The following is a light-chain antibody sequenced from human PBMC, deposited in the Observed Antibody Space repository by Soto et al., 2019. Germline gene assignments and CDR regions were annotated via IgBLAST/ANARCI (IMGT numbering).Light chain of an antibody. V-gene: IGKV3-20*01. Sequence: VLTQSPDTLSLSPGERATLSCLASRRASRQYLSWYQQSPGQPPRLLIYGGFMRADGIPDRFSGSGSGSEFTLPINRLEPEDFAVYYCQDFDSPQWKFGQGTKV. J-gene: IGKJ1*01. CDR3: QDFDSPQWK. CDR2: GGF. CDR1: RRASRQY.